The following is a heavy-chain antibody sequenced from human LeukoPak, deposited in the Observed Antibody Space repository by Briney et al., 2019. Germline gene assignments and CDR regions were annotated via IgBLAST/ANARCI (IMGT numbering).Heavy chain of an antibody. CDR3: AKQMVVATNYFDY. V-gene: IGHV3-30*18. D-gene: IGHD5-12*01. Sequence: GGSLRLSCAASGFTFTNYGIHWVRQAPGKGLEWVAVMSYDGSTKYYADSVKGRFTISRDNSKNTLYLQMDSLRAEDTAVYYCAKQMVVATNYFDYWGQGTLVTVSS. CDR2: MSYDGSTK. J-gene: IGHJ4*02. CDR1: GFTFTNYG.